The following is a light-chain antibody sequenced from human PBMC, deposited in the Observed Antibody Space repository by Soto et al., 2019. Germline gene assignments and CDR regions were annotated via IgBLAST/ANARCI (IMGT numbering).Light chain of an antibody. CDR2: GNS. J-gene: IGLJ3*02. V-gene: IGLV1-40*01. Sequence: QSVLTQPPSVSGAPGQRVTISCTGSSSNIGAGYDVHWYQQLPGTAPKLLIYGNSNRPSGVPDRFSGSKSGTSASLAITGRQAEDEADHYCQCCDRSLGGWVCGGGTTLTLL. CDR1: SSNIGAGYD. CDR3: QCCDRSLGGWV.